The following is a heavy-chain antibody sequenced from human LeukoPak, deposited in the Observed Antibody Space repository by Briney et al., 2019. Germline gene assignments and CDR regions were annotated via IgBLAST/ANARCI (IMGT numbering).Heavy chain of an antibody. D-gene: IGHD3-16*01. J-gene: IGHJ6*03. V-gene: IGHV3-64*01. CDR1: GFTLSSYA. Sequence: GSLRLSCAASGFTLSSYAMHWVRQAPGKGLEYVSAISKNGGITYYANSVKGRFSISRDNSKNTLYLQMGSLRTEDMAVYYCARVGEGRYYQYYYMDVWGKGTTVTVS. CDR3: ARVGEGRYYQYYYMDV. CDR2: ISKNGGIT.